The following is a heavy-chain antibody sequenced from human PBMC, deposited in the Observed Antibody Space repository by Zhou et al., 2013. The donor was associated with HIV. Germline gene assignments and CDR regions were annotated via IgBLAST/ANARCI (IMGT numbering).Heavy chain of an antibody. J-gene: IGHJ3*02. D-gene: IGHD1-26*01. Sequence: QVQLVQSGAEVKKPGSSVKVSCKASGGTFSSYAISWVRQAPGQGLEWMGRIIPFFGRPNYAQKFQGRVTITADKSTNTAYLELRNLRSEDTALYYCARGPYYSNTPGGPLDIWGQGTWVTISS. V-gene: IGHV1-69*04. CDR1: GGTFSSYA. CDR3: ARGPYYSNTPGGPLDI. CDR2: IIPFFGRP.